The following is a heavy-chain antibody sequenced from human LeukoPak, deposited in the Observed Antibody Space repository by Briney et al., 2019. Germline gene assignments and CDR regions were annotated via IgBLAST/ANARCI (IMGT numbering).Heavy chain of an antibody. CDR3: ARVGSTDGPHAFDI. Sequence: GGSLRLSCVASGFTFSSYWMDWVRQAPGKGLVWVSGINSDGRMTRYAESVKGRFTISRDNAKNTLYLQMNSLRAEDTSVYYCARVGSTDGPHAFDIWGQGTMVTVSS. J-gene: IGHJ3*02. CDR1: GFTFSSYW. V-gene: IGHV3-74*01. D-gene: IGHD2-21*02. CDR2: INSDGRMT.